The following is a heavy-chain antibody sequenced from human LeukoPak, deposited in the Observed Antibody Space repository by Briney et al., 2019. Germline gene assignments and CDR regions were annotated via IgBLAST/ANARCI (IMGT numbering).Heavy chain of an antibody. CDR2: IYYSGST. D-gene: IGHD3-3*01. J-gene: IGHJ4*02. Sequence: SETLSLTCTVSGGSISSYYWSWIRQPPGKGLEWIGYIYYSGSTNYNPSLKSRVTISVDTSKNQFSLKLSSVTAADTAVYYCARLSGGTVDYWGQGTLVTVSS. V-gene: IGHV4-59*08. CDR3: ARLSGGTVDY. CDR1: GGSISSYY.